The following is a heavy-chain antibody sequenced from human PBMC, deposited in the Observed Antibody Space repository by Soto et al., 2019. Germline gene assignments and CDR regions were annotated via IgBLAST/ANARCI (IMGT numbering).Heavy chain of an antibody. CDR3: ARDLGPPNWFAP. Sequence: GASVKVSCKTSGYAFSGYRLSWVRQGPGQGLEWMGWISGYNDNTDYAQKFQGRVTMTTDTSTSTAYMELRSLRSDDTAVYYCARDLGPPNWFAPWGQGTLVTV. CDR2: ISGYNDNT. V-gene: IGHV1-18*01. D-gene: IGHD2-8*01. CDR1: GYAFSGYR. J-gene: IGHJ5*02.